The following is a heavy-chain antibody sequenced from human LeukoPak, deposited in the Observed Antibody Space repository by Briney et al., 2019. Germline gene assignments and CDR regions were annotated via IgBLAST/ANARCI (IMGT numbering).Heavy chain of an antibody. J-gene: IGHJ4*02. Sequence: ASVKVSCKASGYPFTGSYMHWVRQAPGQGLEWMGWINPNSGGTNYAQKFQGRVTMTRDTSISTAYMELSRLRSDDTAVYYCARSDTAMADFDYWGQGTLVTVSS. CDR2: INPNSGGT. CDR1: GYPFTGSY. V-gene: IGHV1-2*02. CDR3: ARSDTAMADFDY. D-gene: IGHD5-18*01.